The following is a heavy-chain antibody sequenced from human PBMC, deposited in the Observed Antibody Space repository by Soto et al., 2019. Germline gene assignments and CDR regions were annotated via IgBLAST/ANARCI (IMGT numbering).Heavy chain of an antibody. J-gene: IGHJ6*03. V-gene: IGHV3-33*01. Sequence: PGGSLRLSCAASGFTFSSYGMHWVRQAPGKGLEWVAVTWYDGSNKYYADSVKGRFTISRDNSKNTLYLQMNSLRAEDTAVYYCARDFWSGSYYMDVWGKGTTVTVSS. CDR2: TWYDGSNK. D-gene: IGHD3-3*01. CDR3: ARDFWSGSYYMDV. CDR1: GFTFSSYG.